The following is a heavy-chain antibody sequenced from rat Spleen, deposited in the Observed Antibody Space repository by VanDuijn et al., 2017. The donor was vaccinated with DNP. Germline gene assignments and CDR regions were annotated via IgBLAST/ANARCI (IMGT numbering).Heavy chain of an antibody. Sequence: EVQLVESGGGLVQPGRSLKLSCAASGFTFSSFPMAWVRQAPTKGLDWVATISNTGDSTYYRDSVKGRFTISRDNAKSTLYLQMNSLRSEDTATYYCARLLAGRSYYFDYWGQGVMVTVSS. V-gene: IGHV5-46*01. J-gene: IGHJ2*01. CDR1: GFTFSSFP. CDR3: ARLLAGRSYYFDY. D-gene: IGHD1-4*01. CDR2: ISNTGDST.